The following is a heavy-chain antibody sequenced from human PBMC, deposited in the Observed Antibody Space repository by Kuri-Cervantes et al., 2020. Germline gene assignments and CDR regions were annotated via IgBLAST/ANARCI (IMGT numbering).Heavy chain of an antibody. V-gene: IGHV3-72*01. J-gene: IGHJ6*03. CDR1: GFTFSDHY. CDR2: IRKKVNSYTT. D-gene: IGHD3-3*01. CDR3: ARDYLEVFGVVINYYYYYYMDV. Sequence: GESLKISCAASGFTFSDHYMDWVRQAPGKGLEWVGRIRKKVNSYTTEYAASVRGRFTISRDDSKNSLYLQMNSLRAEDTAVYYCARDYLEVFGVVINYYYYYYMDVWGKGTTVTVSS.